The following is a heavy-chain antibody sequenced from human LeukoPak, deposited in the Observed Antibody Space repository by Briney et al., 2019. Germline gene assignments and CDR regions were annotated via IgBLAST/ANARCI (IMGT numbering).Heavy chain of an antibody. CDR2: FYHSGST. CDR3: ARVLTLFRGGFDY. V-gene: IGHV4-38-2*02. Sequence: SETLSLTCSVSGYSISDGYYWGRIRQPPGKGLEWIGSFYHSGSTCYNTSLKSRVTISVDTSKNQFSLRLSSVTAADTAVYYCARVLTLFRGGFDYWGQGTLVTVSS. J-gene: IGHJ4*02. CDR1: GYSISDGYY. D-gene: IGHD3-10*01.